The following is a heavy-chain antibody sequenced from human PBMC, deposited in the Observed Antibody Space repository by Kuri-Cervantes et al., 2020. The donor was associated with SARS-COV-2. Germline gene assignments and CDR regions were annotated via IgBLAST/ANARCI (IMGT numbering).Heavy chain of an antibody. D-gene: IGHD2-8*01. V-gene: IGHV4-39*07. J-gene: IGHJ4*02. CDR2: INHSGST. CDR1: GGSISSGGYY. CDR3: ARGRGGYGLMVYAIHYFDY. Sequence: SETLSFTCTVSGGSISSGGYYWSWIRQPPGKGLEWIGEINHSGSTNYNPSLKSRVTISVDTSKNQFSPKLSSVTAADTAVYYCARGRGGYGLMVYAIHYFDYWGQGTLVTVSS.